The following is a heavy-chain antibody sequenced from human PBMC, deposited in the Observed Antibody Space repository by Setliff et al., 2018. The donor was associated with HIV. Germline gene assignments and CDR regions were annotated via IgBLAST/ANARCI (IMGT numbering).Heavy chain of an antibody. CDR2: IIPIFGTP. CDR3: ATPLDATMGRDY. CDR1: GGTFSSYP. Sequence: SVKVSCKASGGTFSSYPISWVRQAPGQGLEWMGGIIPIFGTPNFAPKFQGRVTITADESTKTAYMELSSLRSEDTAVYYCATPLDATMGRDYWGQGTLVTVSS. J-gene: IGHJ4*02. D-gene: IGHD5-18*01. V-gene: IGHV1-69*13.